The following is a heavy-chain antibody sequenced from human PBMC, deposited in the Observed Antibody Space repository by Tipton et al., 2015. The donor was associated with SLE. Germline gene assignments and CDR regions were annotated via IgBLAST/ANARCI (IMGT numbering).Heavy chain of an antibody. Sequence: TLSLTCTVSGGSFSSGDYYWSWLRQHPGKALEWIGYIYCSGSTYYTPSLQSRVTISVDTSKKYFSLRLDSVTAADTAVYYCATYVGNAFETWGQGTMVIVSS. CDR1: GGSFSSGDYY. V-gene: IGHV4-31*03. J-gene: IGHJ3*02. CDR2: IYCSGST. D-gene: IGHD3-16*01. CDR3: ATYVGNAFET.